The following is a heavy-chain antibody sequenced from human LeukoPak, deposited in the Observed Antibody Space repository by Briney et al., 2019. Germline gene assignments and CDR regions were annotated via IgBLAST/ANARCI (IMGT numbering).Heavy chain of an antibody. CDR3: VWSRGCTHGVCYVGSDAFDI. J-gene: IGHJ3*02. D-gene: IGHD2-8*01. CDR2: ISTYNGKT. V-gene: IGHV1-18*01. Sequence: ASVKVSSKASAYTFTSYGITWVRQAPGQGIEWMGWISTYNGKTNYARKLQGRVTMTTDISTRPAYMEAGSLRSEDTGVYYWVWSRGCTHGVCYVGSDAFDIWGQGTMVTVSS. CDR1: AYTFTSYG.